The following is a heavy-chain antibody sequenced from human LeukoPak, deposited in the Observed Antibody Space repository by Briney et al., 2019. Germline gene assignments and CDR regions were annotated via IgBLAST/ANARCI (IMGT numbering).Heavy chain of an antibody. Sequence: PGGSLRLSCAASGFTFSTYNMNWIRQAPGKGLEWVSSITSSSSYIYYADSVKGRFTISRDNAKNSLYLQMNSLRAEDTAVYYCARDPYSGGYGDYYYYYMDLWGQGTTVTISS. J-gene: IGHJ6*03. V-gene: IGHV3-21*01. D-gene: IGHD1-26*01. CDR3: ARDPYSGGYGDYYYYYMDL. CDR2: ITSSSSYI. CDR1: GFTFSTYN.